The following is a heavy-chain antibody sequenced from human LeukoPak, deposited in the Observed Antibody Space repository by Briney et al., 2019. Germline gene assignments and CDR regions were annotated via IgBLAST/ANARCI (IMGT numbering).Heavy chain of an antibody. CDR2: INSSSSYI. CDR3: AREGYTVTRSPSYFDY. V-gene: IGHV3-21*01. Sequence: GGSLRLSCAASGVTFSSYSRNWVRPAPGKGLEWVSSINSSSSYIYYADSVKGRFTISRDNAKNSLYLQMTSLRAEDTAVYYCAREGYTVTRSPSYFDYWGQGTLVTVSS. J-gene: IGHJ4*02. CDR1: GVTFSSYS. D-gene: IGHD4-17*01.